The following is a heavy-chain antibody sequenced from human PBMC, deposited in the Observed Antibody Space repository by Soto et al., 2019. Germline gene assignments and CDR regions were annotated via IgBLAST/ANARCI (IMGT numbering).Heavy chain of an antibody. CDR1: GFRFSDHY. D-gene: IGHD3-10*01. CDR3: AGDPYYYASGF. J-gene: IGHJ4*02. Sequence: QVQLVESGGGLVEPGGSLRLSCAASGFRFSDHYMTWIRQAPGKGLEWVSKISGGGTTIYYADSVKGRLTVSRDNAKHSLYLQMNSLRAEEPAVYYCAGDPYYYASGFWGQGTLVNVSS. V-gene: IGHV3-11*01. CDR2: ISGGGTTI.